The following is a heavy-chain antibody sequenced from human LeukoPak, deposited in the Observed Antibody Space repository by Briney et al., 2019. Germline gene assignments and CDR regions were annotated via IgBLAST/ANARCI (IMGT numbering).Heavy chain of an antibody. CDR2: ISSSGSTI. Sequence: GGSLRLSCAASGFTFSSYEMNWVRQAPGKGLEWVSYISSSGSTIYYADSVKGRFTISRDNAKNSLYLQMNSLRVDDTAVYYCVKIAPDLPWGQGTLVTVS. J-gene: IGHJ5*02. D-gene: IGHD2-21*01. V-gene: IGHV3-48*03. CDR1: GFTFSSYE. CDR3: VKIAPDLP.